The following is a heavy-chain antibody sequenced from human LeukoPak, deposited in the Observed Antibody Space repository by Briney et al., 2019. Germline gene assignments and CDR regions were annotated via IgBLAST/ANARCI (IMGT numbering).Heavy chain of an antibody. CDR1: GFTFSSYW. D-gene: IGHD3-3*01. Sequence: PGGSLRLSCAASGFTFSSYWMSWVRQAPGKGLEWVANIKQDGSEKYYVDSVKGRFTISRDNAKNSLYLQMNSLRAEGTAVYYCARSHYDFWSGYFAPWFDPWGQGTLVTVSS. CDR3: ARSHYDFWSGYFAPWFDP. V-gene: IGHV3-7*01. J-gene: IGHJ5*02. CDR2: IKQDGSEK.